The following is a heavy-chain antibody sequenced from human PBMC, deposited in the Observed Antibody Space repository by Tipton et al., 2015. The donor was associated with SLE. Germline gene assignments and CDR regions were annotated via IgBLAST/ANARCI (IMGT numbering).Heavy chain of an antibody. CDR3: VRGHPHIVVLIGGGWFDP. J-gene: IGHJ5*02. D-gene: IGHD2-21*01. Sequence: TLPLTCTVSNGSITSLYDYWGWVRQPPGKGLEWLGSVFYGGRYYYNASLRSRVTISVDTVKTQVSLKLTSVTAADTAIYYCVRGHPHIVVLIGGGWFDPWGQGTLVTVSS. V-gene: IGHV4-39*07. CDR2: VFYGGRY. CDR1: NGSITSLYDY.